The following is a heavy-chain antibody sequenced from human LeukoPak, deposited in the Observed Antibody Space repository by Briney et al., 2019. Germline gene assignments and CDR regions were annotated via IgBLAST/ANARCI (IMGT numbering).Heavy chain of an antibody. CDR3: AKDNCSGGSCYPDY. V-gene: IGHV3-23*01. D-gene: IGHD2-15*01. J-gene: IGHJ4*02. Sequence: PEGSLRLSCAASGFTFSSYAMSWVRQAPGKGLEWVSVISGSGGSTYYADSVKGRFTISRDNSKNTLYLQMNSLRAEDTAVYYCAKDNCSGGSCYPDYWGQGTLVTVSS. CDR1: GFTFSSYA. CDR2: ISGSGGST.